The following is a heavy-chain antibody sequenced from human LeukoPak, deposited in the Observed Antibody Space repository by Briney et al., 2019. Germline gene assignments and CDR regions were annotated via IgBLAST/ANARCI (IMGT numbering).Heavy chain of an antibody. D-gene: IGHD2-15*01. Sequence: SQTLSLTCAISGDRVSTNNAAWSWIRQSPSRGLEWLGRTYYRSKWYSYYAGSVKSRIIFNPDTSKNQFSLQLNSVIPEDTAVYYCAREKVVIAATHYYGMDVWGQGTTVTVSS. CDR2: TYYRSKWYS. CDR3: AREKVVIAATHYYGMDV. J-gene: IGHJ6*02. CDR1: GDRVSTNNAA. V-gene: IGHV6-1*01.